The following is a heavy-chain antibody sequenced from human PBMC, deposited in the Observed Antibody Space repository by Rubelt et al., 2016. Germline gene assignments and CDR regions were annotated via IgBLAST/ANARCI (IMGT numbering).Heavy chain of an antibody. Sequence: QVQLVESGGGVVQPGRSLRLSCAASGFTFSSYGMHWVRQAPGKGLEWVAVIWYDGSNKYYAESVKGRFTISRDNSKNTLYLRMNSLRAEETEVYDGAKDRWELGGDMDVWGKGTTVTVSS. CDR1: GFTFSSYG. D-gene: IGHD1-26*01. J-gene: IGHJ6*03. CDR2: IWYDGSNK. V-gene: IGHV3-33*06. CDR3: AKDRWELGGDMDV.